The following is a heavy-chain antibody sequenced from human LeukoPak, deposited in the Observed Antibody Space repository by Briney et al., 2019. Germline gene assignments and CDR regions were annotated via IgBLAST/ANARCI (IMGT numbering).Heavy chain of an antibody. Sequence: GGSLRLSCAASGFTFSSYGMHWVRQAPGKGLEWVAFIRYDGSNKYYADSVKGRFTISRDNSKNTLYLQMNSLRAEDTAVYYCARPTTTVTSSPDYWGQGTLVTVSS. D-gene: IGHD4-17*01. V-gene: IGHV3-30*02. J-gene: IGHJ4*02. CDR1: GFTFSSYG. CDR3: ARPTTTVTSSPDY. CDR2: IRYDGSNK.